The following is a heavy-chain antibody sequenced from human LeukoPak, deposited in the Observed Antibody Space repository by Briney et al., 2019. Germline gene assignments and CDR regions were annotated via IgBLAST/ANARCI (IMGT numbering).Heavy chain of an antibody. CDR3: LGQELGDRDY. D-gene: IGHD7-27*01. CDR2: FDPEDGET. V-gene: IGHV1-24*01. J-gene: IGHJ4*02. CDR1: GYTLTELS. Sequence: ASVTVSCKVSGYTLTELSMHWVRPAPGKGLEWMGAFDPEDGETIYAQKFQGRVTMTTDTSTSTAYMDLRSLRSEDTAVYYCLGQELGDRDYWGQGTLVTVSS.